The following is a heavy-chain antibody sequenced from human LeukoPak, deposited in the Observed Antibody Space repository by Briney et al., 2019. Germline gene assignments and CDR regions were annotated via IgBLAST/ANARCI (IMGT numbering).Heavy chain of an antibody. CDR2: ISAYNGNT. CDR1: GYTFTSYG. CDR3: ARDGLGFGSAGTPRYYYGMDV. Sequence: ASVTVSCKASGYTFTSYGISWVRQAPGQGLEWMGWISAYNGNTNYAQKLQGRVTMTTDTSTSTAYMELRSPRSDDTAVYYCARDGLGFGSAGTPRYYYGMDVWGQGTTVTVSS. D-gene: IGHD6-13*01. J-gene: IGHJ6*02. V-gene: IGHV1-18*01.